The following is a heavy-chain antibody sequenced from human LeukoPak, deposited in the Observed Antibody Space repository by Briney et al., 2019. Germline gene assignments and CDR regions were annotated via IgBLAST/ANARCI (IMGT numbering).Heavy chain of an antibody. CDR1: GGSISSSSYY. V-gene: IGHV4-39*07. CDR2: IYYSGST. J-gene: IGHJ5*02. D-gene: IGHD2-2*02. CDR3: AREWEIVVVPAAIPSNWFDP. Sequence: SETLSLTCTVSGGSISSSSYYWGWIRQPPGKGLEWIGSIYYSGSTYYNPSLKSRVTISVDRSKNQFSLKLSSVTAADTAVYYCAREWEIVVVPAAIPSNWFDPWGQGTLVTVSS.